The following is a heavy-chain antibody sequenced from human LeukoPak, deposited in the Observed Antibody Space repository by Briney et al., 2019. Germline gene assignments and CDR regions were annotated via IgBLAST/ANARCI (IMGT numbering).Heavy chain of an antibody. CDR3: ARGGDGYNYVDY. V-gene: IGHV4-61*02. J-gene: IGHJ4*02. CDR1: GGSISSGSYY. D-gene: IGHD5-24*01. Sequence: SETLSLTCTVSGGSISSGSYYWSWIRQPAGKGLEWIGRIYTSGSTNYNPSLKSRVTISVDTSKNQFSLKLSSVTAADTAVYYCARGGDGYNYVDYWGQGTLVTVSS. CDR2: IYTSGST.